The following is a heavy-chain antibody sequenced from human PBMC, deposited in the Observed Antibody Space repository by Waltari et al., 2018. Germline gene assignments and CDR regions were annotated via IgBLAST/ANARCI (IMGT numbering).Heavy chain of an antibody. Sequence: QLQLQESGPGLVKPSETLSLTCTVSGGSISSSSYYWGWIRQPPGKGLEWIGSIYYSGSTYYNPSLKRRVTISVDTSKNQFSLKLSSVTAADTAVYYCARLSTMVRGVRAHYYGMDVWGQGTTVTVSS. V-gene: IGHV4-39*01. CDR1: GGSISSSSYY. J-gene: IGHJ6*02. CDR2: IYYSGST. D-gene: IGHD3-10*01. CDR3: ARLSTMVRGVRAHYYGMDV.